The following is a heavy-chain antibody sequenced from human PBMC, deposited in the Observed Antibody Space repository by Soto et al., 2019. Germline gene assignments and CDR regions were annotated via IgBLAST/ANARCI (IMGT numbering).Heavy chain of an antibody. Sequence: PGESLKISCEASGYSFSYHWIAWVRQLPGKGLEWMGIIYPGDSDTTYSPSFQGQVAISADKSISTAYLQWSSLKASDTAMYYCARLGDVVVPAAISTYYYYGMDVWGQGTTVTVSS. J-gene: IGHJ6*02. CDR1: GYSFSYHW. D-gene: IGHD2-2*02. V-gene: IGHV5-51*01. CDR2: IYPGDSDT. CDR3: ARLGDVVVPAAISTYYYYGMDV.